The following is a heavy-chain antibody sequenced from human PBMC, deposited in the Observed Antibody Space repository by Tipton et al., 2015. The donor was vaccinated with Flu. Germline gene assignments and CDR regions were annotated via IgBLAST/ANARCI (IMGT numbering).Heavy chain of an antibody. V-gene: IGHV4-38-2*01. J-gene: IGHJ5*01. D-gene: IGHD4-11*01. CDR1: GDSIGRAYC. Sequence: TLSLTCSVSGDSIGRAYCWGWIRQPPGKGLEWIGNICPGSPYYNPSLRSRVTMSVARSNDQFSLRLTSVTAADTAVYFCARRTFSNYVSEPKNWFDFWGQGTLVTVSS. CDR2: ICPGSP. CDR3: ARRTFSNYVSEPKNWFDF.